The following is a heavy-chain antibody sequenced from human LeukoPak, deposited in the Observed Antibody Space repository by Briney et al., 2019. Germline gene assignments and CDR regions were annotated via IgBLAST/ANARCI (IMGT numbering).Heavy chain of an antibody. CDR1: GFTFSNYA. J-gene: IGHJ6*02. Sequence: GGSLRLSCVASGFTFSNYAMTWVRQAPGKGLEWVSTINRSGGGTFYAASVKGRFSISRDNSKTTIYLHMNSLRGEDTAIYYCVRDWGYGLWNSYSYGMDVWGQGTTVAVSS. V-gene: IGHV3-23*01. CDR3: VRDWGYGLWNSYSYGMDV. D-gene: IGHD2-21*01. CDR2: INRSGGGT.